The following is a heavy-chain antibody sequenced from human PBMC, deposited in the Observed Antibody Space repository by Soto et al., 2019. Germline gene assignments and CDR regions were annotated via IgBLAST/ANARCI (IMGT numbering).Heavy chain of an antibody. J-gene: IGHJ4*02. CDR2: MSRTGDNT. D-gene: IGHD2-2*01. CDR3: ATDQRNSTPLYYFDF. V-gene: IGHV3-23*01. CDR1: GFTFSIYA. Sequence: GGSLRLSCAASGFTFSIYAMTWVRQSPGKGLEWVSSMSRTGDNTYYADSVKGRFTISRDNSKNTLYLQMNSLRAEDTAIYYCATDQRNSTPLYYFDFWGPGTLVTVSS.